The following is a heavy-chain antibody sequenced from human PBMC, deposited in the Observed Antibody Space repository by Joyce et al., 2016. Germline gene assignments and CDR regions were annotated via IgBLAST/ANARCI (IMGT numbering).Heavy chain of an antibody. D-gene: IGHD5-24*01. CDR3: HSEIASIDFGY. V-gene: IGHV3-30-3*01. J-gene: IGHJ4*02. Sequence: QVQLVESGGGVVQPGRSLRLSCEASGFSFSNYAVHWVRQAPGKGLDWVAVISDDGSNKYYANSVRGRFTISRDNSKNTLYLQMNSLRPEDTAVYYCHSEIASIDFGYWGQGTLVTVSS. CDR2: ISDDGSNK. CDR1: GFSFSNYA.